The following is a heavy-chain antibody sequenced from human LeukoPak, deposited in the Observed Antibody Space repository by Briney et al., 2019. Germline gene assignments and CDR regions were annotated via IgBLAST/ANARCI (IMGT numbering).Heavy chain of an antibody. CDR3: ARVGGIALGVAFDI. CDR2: IYSGGST. V-gene: IGHV3-53*01. D-gene: IGHD3-16*01. Sequence: GGSLRLSCAASGFTFSSNYMSWVRQAPGKGLEWVSVIYSGGSTYYADSVKGRFTISRDNSKNTLYLQMNSLRAEDTAVYYCARVGGIALGVAFDIWGQGTMVTVSS. CDR1: GFTFSSNY. J-gene: IGHJ3*02.